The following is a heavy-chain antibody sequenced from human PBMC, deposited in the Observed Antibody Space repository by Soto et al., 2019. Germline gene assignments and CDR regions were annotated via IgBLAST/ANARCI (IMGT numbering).Heavy chain of an antibody. V-gene: IGHV3-48*02. J-gene: IGHJ4*02. CDR3: ARDSIGGGDC. CDR1: GFTFSTYS. CDR2: ISSSSSTI. D-gene: IGHD2-21*01. Sequence: EVQLVESGGGLVQPGGSLRLSCAASGFTFSTYSMSWVRQAPGKGLEWLSFISSSSSTIYYADSVKGRFTISRDNAKNSLFLQMNSLTDEDKAVYYCARDSIGGGDCWGQGTLVTVSS.